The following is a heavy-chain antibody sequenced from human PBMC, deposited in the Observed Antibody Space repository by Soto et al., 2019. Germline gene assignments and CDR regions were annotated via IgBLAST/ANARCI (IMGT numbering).Heavy chain of an antibody. V-gene: IGHV3-33*01. CDR3: ASDLVGASDSYGLDV. CDR1: GFTFSNYG. Sequence: GGSLRLSCAASGFTFSNYGMHLVRQAPGKGLGCVAIIWHDVKNKDYADSVSGRFIISRDNSKNRLYMQMNSLRAEETAVYYCASDLVGASDSYGLDVWGQGTPVTVSS. J-gene: IGHJ6*02. CDR2: IWHDVKNK. D-gene: IGHD1-26*01.